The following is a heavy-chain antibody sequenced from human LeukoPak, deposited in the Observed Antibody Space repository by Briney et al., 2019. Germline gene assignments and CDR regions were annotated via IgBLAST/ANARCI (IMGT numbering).Heavy chain of an antibody. V-gene: IGHV4-34*01. Sequence: SETLSLTCAVYGGSFSGYYWSWIRQSPGMGLEWIGEINPSGGTNYNSSLKSRVTISVDTSKNQFSLKLTSVTAAGTAVYYCTRGRRDSKSYYKYWGQGTLVTVSS. CDR1: GGSFSGYY. CDR2: INPSGGT. CDR3: TRGRRDSKSYYKY. D-gene: IGHD3-10*01. J-gene: IGHJ4*02.